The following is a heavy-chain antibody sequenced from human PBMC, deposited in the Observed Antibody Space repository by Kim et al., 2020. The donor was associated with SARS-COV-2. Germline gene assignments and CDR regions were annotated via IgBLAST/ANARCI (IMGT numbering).Heavy chain of an antibody. CDR1: GYTFSSIA. CDR3: AARYSSSYFDL. D-gene: IGHD6-13*01. V-gene: IGHV7-4-1*02. Sequence: ASVKVSCKASGYTFSSIAMHWVRQAPGQGLEWMGWMNTNTGDPTYAQGFTGRFVFSLDTSVSTAYLQISSLRPEDTAIYFCAARYSSSYFDLWGRGTLV. CDR2: MNTNTGDP. J-gene: IGHJ2*01.